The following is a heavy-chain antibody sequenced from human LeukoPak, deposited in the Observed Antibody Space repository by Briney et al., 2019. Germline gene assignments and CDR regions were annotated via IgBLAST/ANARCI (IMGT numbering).Heavy chain of an antibody. J-gene: IGHJ3*02. Sequence: GGSLRLSCAASGFTFSSYSINWVRQAPGKGLEWVSSITSSSSYIYYADSVKGRFTISRDNAKNSLYLQMNSLRAEDTAVYYCARVLRYFDWLRQGDAFDIWGQGTMVTVSS. CDR3: ARVLRYFDWLRQGDAFDI. CDR2: ITSSSSYI. V-gene: IGHV3-21*01. D-gene: IGHD3-9*01. CDR1: GFTFSSYS.